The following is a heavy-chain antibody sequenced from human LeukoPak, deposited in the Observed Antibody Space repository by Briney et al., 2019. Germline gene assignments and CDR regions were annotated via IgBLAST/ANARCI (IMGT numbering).Heavy chain of an antibody. CDR3: ARDYYDSSGYYGLGAFDI. CDR2: ISSSGSTI. J-gene: IGHJ3*02. Sequence: GGSLRLSCAASGFTFSDYYMSWIRQAPGKGLEWVSYISSSGSTIYYADSVKGRFTISRDNAKNSLYLQMNSLRAEDTAVYYCARDYYDSSGYYGLGAFDIWGQGTMVTVSS. V-gene: IGHV3-11*04. D-gene: IGHD3-22*01. CDR1: GFTFSDYY.